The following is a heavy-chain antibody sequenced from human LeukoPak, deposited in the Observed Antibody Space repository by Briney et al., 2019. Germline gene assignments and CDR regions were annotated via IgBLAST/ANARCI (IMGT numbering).Heavy chain of an antibody. CDR1: GFSFSSYN. CDR2: ITTSSTYT. J-gene: IGHJ4*02. D-gene: IGHD6-13*01. Sequence: GGSLRLSCEASGFSFSSYNMDWVRQTPGKGLEWISSITTSSTYTFYADSVKGRFTISRDNARNSLYLQMNSLRVEDTAVYYCARPSWFLYWGQGTLVTVSS. V-gene: IGHV3-21*01. CDR3: ARPSWFLY.